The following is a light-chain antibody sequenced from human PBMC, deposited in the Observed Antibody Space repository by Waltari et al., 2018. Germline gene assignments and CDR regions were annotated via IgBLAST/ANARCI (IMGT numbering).Light chain of an antibody. CDR2: KAS. J-gene: IGKJ1*01. V-gene: IGKV1-5*03. CDR1: QSISSW. CDR3: QQYNSYPWT. Sequence: DIQMTQSPSTLSASVGDRVTIPCWASQSISSWLAWYQQKPGKAPKLLIYKASSLESGVPSRFSGSGSGTEFTLTISSLQPDDFATYYCQQYNSYPWTFGQGTKVEIK.